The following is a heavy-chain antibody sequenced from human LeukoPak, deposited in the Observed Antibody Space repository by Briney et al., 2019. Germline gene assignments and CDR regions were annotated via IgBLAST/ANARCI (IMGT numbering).Heavy chain of an antibody. CDR1: GITLSNYG. J-gene: IGHJ4*02. D-gene: IGHD3-22*01. CDR3: AKRGVVIRVILVGFHKEAYYFDS. CDR2: ISDSGGIT. Sequence: GGSLRLSCAVSGITLSNYGMSWVRQAPGKGLEWVSGISDSGGITNYADSVKGRFTISRDSPKNTLYLQLTSLRAEDTAVYFCAKRGVVIRVILVGFHKEAYYFDSWGQGALVTVSS. V-gene: IGHV3-23*01.